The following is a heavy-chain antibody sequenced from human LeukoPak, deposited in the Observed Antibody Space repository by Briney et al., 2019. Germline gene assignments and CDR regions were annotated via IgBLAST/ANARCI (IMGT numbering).Heavy chain of an antibody. CDR2: IYHSGST. Sequence: SETLSLTCAVSGGSISSGGYSWSWIRQPPGKGLEWIGYIYHSGSTYYNPSPKSRVTISVDRSKNQFSLKLSSVTAADTAVYYCARSSEWPKTFDYWGQGTLVTVSS. CDR1: GGSISSGGYS. D-gene: IGHD3-3*01. CDR3: ARSSEWPKTFDY. J-gene: IGHJ4*02. V-gene: IGHV4-30-2*01.